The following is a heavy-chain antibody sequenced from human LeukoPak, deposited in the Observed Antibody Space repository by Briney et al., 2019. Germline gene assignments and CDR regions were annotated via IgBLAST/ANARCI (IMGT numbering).Heavy chain of an antibody. CDR1: GYTFTAYY. Sequence: ASVKVSCKASGYTFTAYYMHWVRQAPGQGLEWMGWINPNSGGTNYAQKFQGRVTMTRDTSISTAYMELSRLRSDDTAVYYCAREGDIVADVNWFDPWGQGTLVTVSS. CDR3: AREGDIVADVNWFDP. J-gene: IGHJ5*02. CDR2: INPNSGGT. D-gene: IGHD2-15*01. V-gene: IGHV1-2*02.